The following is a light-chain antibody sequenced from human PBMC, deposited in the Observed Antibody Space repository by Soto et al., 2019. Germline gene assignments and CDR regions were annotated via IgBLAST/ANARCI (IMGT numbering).Light chain of an antibody. Sequence: DMVLTQSPATLYLSPGERATLSCSASQSVSSYLAWYQQQPGQAPRLLIYDASNRATGIPARFSGSGSGTDFTLTISSLEPEDFAVYYCKQRRNWPLTFGQGTKLEIK. CDR3: KQRRNWPLT. CDR2: DAS. V-gene: IGKV3-11*01. CDR1: QSVSSY. J-gene: IGKJ2*01.